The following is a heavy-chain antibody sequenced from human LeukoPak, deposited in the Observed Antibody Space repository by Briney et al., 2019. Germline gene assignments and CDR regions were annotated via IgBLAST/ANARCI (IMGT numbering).Heavy chain of an antibody. CDR2: INHSGST. D-gene: IGHD3-10*01. J-gene: IGHJ4*02. CDR3: ARGRKRFRELLPFDY. Sequence: SETLSLTCAVYGGFFSGYYWSWIRQPPGKGLEWIGEINHSGSTNYNPSLKSRVTISVDTSKNQFSLKLSSVTAADTAVYYCARGRKRFRELLPFDYWGQGTLVTVSS. V-gene: IGHV4-34*01. CDR1: GGFFSGYY.